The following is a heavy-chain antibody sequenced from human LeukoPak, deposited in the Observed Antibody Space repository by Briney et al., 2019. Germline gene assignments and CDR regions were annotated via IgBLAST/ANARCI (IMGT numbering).Heavy chain of an antibody. CDR3: ERDWSDNSPTFYY. J-gene: IGHJ4*02. CDR1: GYTFSSYY. CDR2: INPSGGST. V-gene: IGHV1-46*04. Sequence: RASVTVSCTASGYTFSSYYMHWVRQAPGQGLEWMGLINPSGGSTNYAKTLQGRVTITRDISKSTVYMELSSLRSEDTAVYYGERDWSDNSPTFYYWGQGTLVTVSS. D-gene: IGHD5-24*01.